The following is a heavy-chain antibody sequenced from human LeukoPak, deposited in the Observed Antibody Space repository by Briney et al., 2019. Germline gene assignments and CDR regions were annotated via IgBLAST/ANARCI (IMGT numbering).Heavy chain of an antibody. V-gene: IGHV1-2*02. CDR2: INPNSGGT. CDR1: GYTFTGYY. CDR3: ARLLEGYGSGVDY. Sequence: ASVKVSCKASGYTFTGYYMHWVRQAPGQGLEWMGWINPNSGGTNYAQKFQGRVTMTRDTSISTAYMELSRPRSDDTAVYYCARLLEGYGSGVDYWGQGTLVTVSS. D-gene: IGHD3-10*01. J-gene: IGHJ4*02.